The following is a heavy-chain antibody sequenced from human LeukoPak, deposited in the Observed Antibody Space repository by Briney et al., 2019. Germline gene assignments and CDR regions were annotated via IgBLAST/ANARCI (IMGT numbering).Heavy chain of an antibody. D-gene: IGHD6-6*01. CDR1: GFTFSTYG. CDR3: ASGSIAARRTPFDY. Sequence: GGSLRLSCAASGFTFSTYGMHWVRQAPGKGLEWVAFIRYDGSNKYYADSVKGRFTISRDNAKNTLYLQMNSLRAEDTAVYYCASGSIAARRTPFDYWGQGTPVTVSS. CDR2: IRYDGSNK. J-gene: IGHJ4*02. V-gene: IGHV3-30*02.